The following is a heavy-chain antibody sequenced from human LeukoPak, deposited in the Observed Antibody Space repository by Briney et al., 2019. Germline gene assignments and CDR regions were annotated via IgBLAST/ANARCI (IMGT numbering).Heavy chain of an antibody. CDR2: IYPDDSDT. CDR3: ARGRGRQATDAFDI. D-gene: IGHD3-16*01. CDR1: GYSFTNFW. J-gene: IGHJ3*02. Sequence: GESLKISCKGSGYSFTNFWIGWVRQMPGKGLEWMGIIYPDDSDTLYSPSFKGQVTISADKSINTAYLQWSSLKASDTAIYYCARGRGRQATDAFDIWGQGTMVTVSS. V-gene: IGHV5-51*01.